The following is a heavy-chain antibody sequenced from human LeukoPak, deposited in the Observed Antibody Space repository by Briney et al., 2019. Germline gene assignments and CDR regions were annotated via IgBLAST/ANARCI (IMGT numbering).Heavy chain of an antibody. CDR2: ISSSGSTI. Sequence: GGSLRLSCAASGFTFSSYEMNWVRQAPGKGLEWVSYISSSGSTIYYADSVKGRFTISRDNSKNSLYLQMNSLRTEDTALYYCAKGGVTRYYFDYWGQGTLVTVSS. CDR3: AKGGVTRYYFDY. CDR1: GFTFSSYE. J-gene: IGHJ4*02. V-gene: IGHV3-48*03. D-gene: IGHD2-21*02.